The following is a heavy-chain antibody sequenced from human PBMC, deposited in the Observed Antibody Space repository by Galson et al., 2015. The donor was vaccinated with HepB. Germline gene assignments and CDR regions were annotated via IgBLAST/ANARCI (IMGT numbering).Heavy chain of an antibody. J-gene: IGHJ4*02. V-gene: IGHV4-39*01. CDR3: AGRAAYYYGSGSWYYFDF. Sequence: LSLTCTVSGGSISSSRYYWGWIRQPPGKGLECIGSIYYSGRTYYNPSLTSRVTISLDTAKNQFSLRLSSGTAADTAVYYCAGRAAYYYGSGSWYYFDFWGQGALVTVSS. CDR2: IYYSGRT. D-gene: IGHD3-10*01. CDR1: GGSISSSRYY.